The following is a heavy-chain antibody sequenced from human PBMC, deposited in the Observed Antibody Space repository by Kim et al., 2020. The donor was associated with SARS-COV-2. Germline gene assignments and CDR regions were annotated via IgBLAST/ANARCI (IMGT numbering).Heavy chain of an antibody. CDR1: GGSFSGYY. CDR3: ARRAPVSYGYSSGWKIWFDP. D-gene: IGHD6-19*01. CDR2: INHSGST. J-gene: IGHJ5*02. V-gene: IGHV4-34*01. Sequence: SETLSLTCAVYGGSFSGYYWSWIRQPPGKGLEWIGEINHSGSTNYNPSLKSRVTISVDTSKNQFSLKLSSVTAADTAVYYCARRAPVSYGYSSGWKIWFDPWGQGTLVTVSS.